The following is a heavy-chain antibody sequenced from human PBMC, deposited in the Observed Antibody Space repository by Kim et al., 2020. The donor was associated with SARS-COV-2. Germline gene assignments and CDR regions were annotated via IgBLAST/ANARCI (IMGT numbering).Heavy chain of an antibody. CDR2: IKQDGSEK. D-gene: IGHD3-9*01. CDR3: AREKDDILSLEYLQH. V-gene: IGHV3-7*03. CDR1: GFTFSSFW. Sequence: GGSLRLSCAASGFTFSSFWMSWVRQAPGKGLEWVANIKQDGSEKNYVDSVKGRFTISRDNAKNSLYLQMNSLRAEDPAVYYCAREKDDILSLEYLQHWGQGTLVTVSS. J-gene: IGHJ1*01.